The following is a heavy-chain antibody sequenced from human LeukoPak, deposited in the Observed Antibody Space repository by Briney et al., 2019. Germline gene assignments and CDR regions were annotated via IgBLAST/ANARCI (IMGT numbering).Heavy chain of an antibody. V-gene: IGHV4-4*02. D-gene: IGHD3-22*01. CDR2: IYYSGST. J-gene: IGHJ4*02. Sequence: VKPSGTLSLTCAVSGGSISSSNWWSWVRQPPGKGLEWIGSIYYSGSTYYNPSLKSRVTISVDTSKNQFSLKLSSVTAADTAVYYCARVTGYMIEDYFDYWGQGTLVTVSS. CDR1: GGSISSSNW. CDR3: ARVTGYMIEDYFDY.